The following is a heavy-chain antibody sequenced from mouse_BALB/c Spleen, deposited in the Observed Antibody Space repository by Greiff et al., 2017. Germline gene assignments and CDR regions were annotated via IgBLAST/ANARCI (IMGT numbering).Heavy chain of an antibody. CDR3: ARDRGLLRSVFAY. D-gene: IGHD1-1*01. J-gene: IGHJ3*01. CDR1: GFSLTSYG. V-gene: IGHV2-9*02. CDR2: IWAGGST. Sequence: QVHVKQSGPGLVAPSQSLSITCTVSGFSLTSYGVHWVRQPPGKGLEWLGVIWAGGSTNYNSALMSRLSISKDNSKSQVFLKMNSLQTDDTAMYYCARDRGLLRSVFAYWGQGTLVTVSA.